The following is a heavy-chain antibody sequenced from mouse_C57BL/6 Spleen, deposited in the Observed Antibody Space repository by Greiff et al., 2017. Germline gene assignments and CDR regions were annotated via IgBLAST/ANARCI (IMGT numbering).Heavy chain of an antibody. J-gene: IGHJ4*01. D-gene: IGHD2-2*01. CDR3: ARFQYGYDDYAMDY. Sequence: DVKLVESGGGLVKPGGSLKLSCAASGFTFSDYGMHWVRQAPEKGLEWVAYISSGSSTIYYADTVKGRFTISRDNAKNTLFLQMTSLRSEDTAMYYCARFQYGYDDYAMDYWGQGTSVTVSS. CDR2: ISSGSSTI. V-gene: IGHV5-17*01. CDR1: GFTFSDYG.